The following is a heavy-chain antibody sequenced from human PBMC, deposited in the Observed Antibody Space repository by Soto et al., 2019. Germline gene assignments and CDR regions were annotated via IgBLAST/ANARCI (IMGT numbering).Heavy chain of an antibody. V-gene: IGHV4-59*01. CDR1: GGSISSYY. J-gene: IGHJ6*03. D-gene: IGHD3-10*01. CDR2: IYYSGST. CDR3: ARTSGLLWFGELLSYYYYYMDV. Sequence: SETLSLTCTVSGGSISSYYWSWIRQPPGKGLEWIGYIYYSGSTNYNPSLKSRVTISVDTSKNQFSLKLSSVTAADTAVYYCARTSGLLWFGELLSYYYYYMDVWGKGTTVTVSS.